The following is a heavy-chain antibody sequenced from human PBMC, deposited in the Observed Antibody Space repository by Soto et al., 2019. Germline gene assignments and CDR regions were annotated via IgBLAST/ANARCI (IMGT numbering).Heavy chain of an antibody. D-gene: IGHD6-19*01. CDR3: ARVGYSSGRVYFDY. CDR1: GFTFSSYW. V-gene: IGHV3-74*01. J-gene: IGHJ4*02. Sequence: QPGGSLRLSCAASGFTFSSYWMHWVRQAPGKGLVWVSRTNSDGSSTSYADSVEGRFTISRDNAKNTLYLQMNSLRAEDTAVYYCARVGYSSGRVYFDYWGQGTLVTVPS. CDR2: TNSDGSST.